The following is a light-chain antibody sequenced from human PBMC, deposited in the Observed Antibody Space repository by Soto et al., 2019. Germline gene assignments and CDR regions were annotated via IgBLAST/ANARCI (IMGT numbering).Light chain of an antibody. CDR3: QQYNNYWT. J-gene: IGKJ1*01. CDR2: DAS. CDR1: QSISSW. Sequence: DIQMTQSPSTLSASVGDRVTITCRASQSISSWLAWYQQKPGKAPKLLIYDASSLESGVPSRFSGSASATESTLTISSLKPDDFATYYCQQYNNYWTFGQGTKVDIK. V-gene: IGKV1-5*01.